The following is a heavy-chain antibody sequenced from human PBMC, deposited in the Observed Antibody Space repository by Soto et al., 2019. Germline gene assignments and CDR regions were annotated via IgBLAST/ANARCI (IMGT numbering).Heavy chain of an antibody. J-gene: IGHJ4*02. CDR1: GFTFDDYG. Sequence: EVQLVESGGGVVRPGGSLRLSCAASGFTFDDYGMSWVRQAPGKGLEWVSGINWNGGSTGYADSVKGRFTISRDNAKNSLYLQMNSLRAEDTALYYCARAISSPMLYGDYVVYYFDYWGQGTLVTVSS. CDR2: INWNGGST. V-gene: IGHV3-20*04. CDR3: ARAISSPMLYGDYVVYYFDY. D-gene: IGHD4-17*01.